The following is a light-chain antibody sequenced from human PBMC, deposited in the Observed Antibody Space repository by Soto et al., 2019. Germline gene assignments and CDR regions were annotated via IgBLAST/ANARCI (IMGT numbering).Light chain of an antibody. Sequence: QSVLTQPPSASGTPGQRVTISCSGSSYNIGSNTVNWYQQVPGTAPKLLIYSNNQRPSGVPDRLSGYKSGTSASLAISGLQSEDEADYYCAAWDDSLNGYVFGTGTKVTVL. CDR2: SNN. CDR1: SYNIGSNT. V-gene: IGLV1-44*01. CDR3: AAWDDSLNGYV. J-gene: IGLJ1*01.